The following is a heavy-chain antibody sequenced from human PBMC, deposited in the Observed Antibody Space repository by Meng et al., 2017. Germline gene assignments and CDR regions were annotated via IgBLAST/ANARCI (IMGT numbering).Heavy chain of an antibody. CDR3: AREIAAAYCGGDCYL. D-gene: IGHD2-21*02. CDR2: IIPIFGTA. J-gene: IGHJ5*02. V-gene: IGHV1-69*01. Sequence: QGRVVQSGAEVTQPGSSVKVSCKALGGTFSSYAIRLVRQAPGQGLAWMGWIIPIFGTANYAQKFQGRVTITADESTSTAYMELSILRSEDTAVYYCAREIAAAYCGGDCYLWGQGTLVTVSS. CDR1: GGTFSSYA.